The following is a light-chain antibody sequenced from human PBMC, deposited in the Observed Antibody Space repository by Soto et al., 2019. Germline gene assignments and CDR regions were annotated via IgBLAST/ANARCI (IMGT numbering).Light chain of an antibody. CDR3: QQYNNYPRP. V-gene: IGKV1-9*01. Sequence: VVSAYVGDRVTINCRASQGISSYLAWYQQKPGKAPKLLIYDASNLESGVPSRFSGSGSGTEFTLAISSLQPDDFATYYCQQYNNYPRPFGQ. J-gene: IGKJ1*01. CDR1: QGISSY. CDR2: DAS.